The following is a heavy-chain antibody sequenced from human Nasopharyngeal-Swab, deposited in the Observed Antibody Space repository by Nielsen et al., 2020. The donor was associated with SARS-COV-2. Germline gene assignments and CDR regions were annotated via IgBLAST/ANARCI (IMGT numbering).Heavy chain of an antibody. CDR1: GYSFTKYW. J-gene: IGHJ5*02. Sequence: GESLKISCKSSGYSFTKYWISWVRQVPGKGLEWMGRFDPSDSYSHYNPSFQGHVTFSADKSISTAYLQWSTLEASDTAMYYCATHESGDFHHSWFDPWGQGTLVTVSS. D-gene: IGHD4-17*01. CDR2: FDPSDSYS. CDR3: ATHESGDFHHSWFDP. V-gene: IGHV5-10-1*01.